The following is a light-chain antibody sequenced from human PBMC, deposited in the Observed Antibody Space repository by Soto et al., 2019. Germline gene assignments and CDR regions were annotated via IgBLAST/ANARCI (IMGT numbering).Light chain of an antibody. CDR3: QQYNSYPAT. CDR1: QSIGNK. CDR2: DAS. Sequence: DIQLTQSPSTLSASVGDRVTITCRASQSIGNKLAWYQQKPGKAPELLIYDASDSERGVPSRFSGSGSETEFTLTIRSLQPYDFAAYYCQQYNSYPATFGQGTKVEFK. J-gene: IGKJ1*01. V-gene: IGKV1-5*01.